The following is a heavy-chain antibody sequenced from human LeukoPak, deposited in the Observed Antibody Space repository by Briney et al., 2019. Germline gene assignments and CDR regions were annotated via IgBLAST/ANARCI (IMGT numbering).Heavy chain of an antibody. J-gene: IGHJ4*02. CDR3: AREGVPAVAARRGLNY. CDR1: GDSISTYY. Sequence: SETLSLTCTVSGDSISTYYWSWIRQPPGKGLEWIGYIYYRVTSDYNPSLKSRVTMSVGMSTRQISLKLSSVTAADTAVYYCAREGVPAVAARRGLNYWGQGTLVAVSS. D-gene: IGHD6-6*01. V-gene: IGHV4-59*01. CDR2: IYYRVTS.